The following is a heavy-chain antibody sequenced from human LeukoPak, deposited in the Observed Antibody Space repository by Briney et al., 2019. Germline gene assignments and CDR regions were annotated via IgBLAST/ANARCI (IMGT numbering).Heavy chain of an antibody. CDR2: IRYDGSNH. D-gene: IGHD2-21*01. CDR1: GFTFSGYG. J-gene: IGHJ4*02. V-gene: IGHV3-30*02. CDR3: ARERIHCGGADCKSYFDN. Sequence: GGSLRLSCAASGFTFSGYGMHWVRQAPGKGLEWVAFIRYDGSNHYYADSVKGRFTISRDNSKNSLYLEMNSLRAEDTAVYYCARERIHCGGADCKSYFDNWGQGTLVTVSS.